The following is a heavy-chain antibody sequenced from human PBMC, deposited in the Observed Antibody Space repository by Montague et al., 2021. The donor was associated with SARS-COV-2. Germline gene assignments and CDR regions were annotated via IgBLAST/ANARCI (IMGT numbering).Heavy chain of an antibody. V-gene: IGHV4-59*01. CDR3: ARWGLYGGNPGDGAFDI. CDR1: GGSISSYY. CDR2: IYYSGST. J-gene: IGHJ3*02. D-gene: IGHD4-23*01. Sequence: SETLSLTCTVSGGSISSYYWSWIRQPPGKGLGWIGYIYYSGSTNYNPSLKSRVTISVDTSKNQFSLKLSSVTAADTAVYYCARWGLYGGNPGDGAFDIWGQGTMVTVSS.